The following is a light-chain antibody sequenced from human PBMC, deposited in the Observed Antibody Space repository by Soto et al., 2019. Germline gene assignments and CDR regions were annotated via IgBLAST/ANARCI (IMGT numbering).Light chain of an antibody. V-gene: IGKV3-20*01. Sequence: EIVMTQSPATLSVSPGERATLSCRASQSVSSNLAWYQQKPGQAPRLLIYGASSRATGIPDRFSGSGSGTDFTLTISRLEPEDFAVYYCQQYGSSPITFAQGTRLEIK. J-gene: IGKJ5*01. CDR2: GAS. CDR3: QQYGSSPIT. CDR1: QSVSSN.